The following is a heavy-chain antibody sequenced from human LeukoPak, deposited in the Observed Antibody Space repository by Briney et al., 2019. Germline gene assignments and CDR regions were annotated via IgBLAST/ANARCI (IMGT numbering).Heavy chain of an antibody. Sequence: SETLSLTCNVSGGXLSSSTYYWGWIRQPPGKGLEWIGSIYNSGSTYYNPSLKSRVTIAVDTSKNQFSLKLSSVTAADTAVYYSARHSWGLPPAEYFQHWGQGTLVTVSS. V-gene: IGHV4-39*01. CDR3: ARHSWGLPPAEYFQH. CDR1: GGXLSSSTYY. D-gene: IGHD3-16*01. CDR2: IYNSGST. J-gene: IGHJ1*01.